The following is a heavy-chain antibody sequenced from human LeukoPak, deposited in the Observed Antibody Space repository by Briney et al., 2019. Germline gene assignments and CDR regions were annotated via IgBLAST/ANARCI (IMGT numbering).Heavy chain of an antibody. CDR3: ARDVVGATYFD. J-gene: IGHJ4*02. Sequence: PGGSLRLSCAASGFTFSSNYMTWVRQAPGKELEWVSIIYSGGSTSYADSVKGRFTISRDNSKNTLYLQMNSLRAEDTAVYYCARDVVGATYFDWGQGTLVTVSS. CDR2: IYSGGST. D-gene: IGHD1-26*01. V-gene: IGHV3-53*01. CDR1: GFTFSSNY.